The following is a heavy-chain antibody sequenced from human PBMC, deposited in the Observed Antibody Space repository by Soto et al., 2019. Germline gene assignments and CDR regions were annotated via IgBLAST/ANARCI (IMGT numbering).Heavy chain of an antibody. CDR2: IVVGSGNT. D-gene: IGHD3-3*01. V-gene: IGHV1-58*01. J-gene: IGHJ6*02. Sequence: SVKVSCKASGFTFTSSAVQWVRQARGQRXEWIGWIVVGSGNTNYAQKFQERVTITRDMSTSTAYMELSSLRSEDTAVYYCAAPPTYYDFWSGYYRPYYYYGMDVWGQGTTVTVSS. CDR1: GFTFTSSA. CDR3: AAPPTYYDFWSGYYRPYYYYGMDV.